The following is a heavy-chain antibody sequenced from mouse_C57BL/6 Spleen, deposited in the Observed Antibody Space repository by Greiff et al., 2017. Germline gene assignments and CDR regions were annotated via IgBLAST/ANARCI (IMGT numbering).Heavy chain of an antibody. J-gene: IGHJ2*01. V-gene: IGHV1-54*01. Sequence: QVQLQQSGAELVRPGTSVKVSCKASGYAFTNYLIEWVKQRPGQGLEWIGVINPGSGGTNYNEKFKGKATLTADKSSSTAYMQLSSLTSEDSAVYFCARLDYYDYDGRDPPGYWGQGTTLTVSS. CDR1: GYAFTNYL. CDR2: INPGSGGT. CDR3: ARLDYYDYDGRDPPGY. D-gene: IGHD2-4*01.